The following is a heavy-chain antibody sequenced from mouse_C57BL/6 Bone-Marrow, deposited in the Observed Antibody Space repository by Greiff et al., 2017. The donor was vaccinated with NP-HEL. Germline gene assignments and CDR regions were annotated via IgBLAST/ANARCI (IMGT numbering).Heavy chain of an antibody. Sequence: QVQLQQSGPGLVAPSQSLSITCTVSGFSLTSYAISWVRQPPGKGLEWLGVIWTGGGTNYNSALKSRLSISKDNSKSQVFLKMNSLQTDDTARYYCARNKGYGSSYPWFAYWGQGTLVTVSA. CDR2: IWTGGGT. CDR3: ARNKGYGSSYPWFAY. J-gene: IGHJ3*01. V-gene: IGHV2-9-1*01. CDR1: GFSLTSYA. D-gene: IGHD1-1*01.